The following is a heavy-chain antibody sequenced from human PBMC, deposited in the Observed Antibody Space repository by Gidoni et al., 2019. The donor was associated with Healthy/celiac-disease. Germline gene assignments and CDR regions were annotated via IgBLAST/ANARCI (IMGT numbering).Heavy chain of an antibody. D-gene: IGHD3-10*01. Sequence: QVQLQESGPGLVKPSETLSLTCTVPGGSISSYYWSWIRQPAGKGLEWIGLIYTSGSTNYNPSLKSRVTMSVDTSKNQFSLKLSSVTAADTAVYYCARDGWFGEAYGMDVWGQGTTVTVSS. V-gene: IGHV4-4*07. CDR3: ARDGWFGEAYGMDV. CDR2: IYTSGST. CDR1: GGSISSYY. J-gene: IGHJ6*02.